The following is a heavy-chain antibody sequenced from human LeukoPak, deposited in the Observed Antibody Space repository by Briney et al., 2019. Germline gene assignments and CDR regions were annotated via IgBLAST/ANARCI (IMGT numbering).Heavy chain of an antibody. V-gene: IGHV1-69*13. Sequence: SVKVSCKASGGTFSSYAISWVRQAPGQGLEWMGGIIPIFGTANYAQKFQGRVTITADESTSTAYMELSSLRSEDTAVYYCAFAEQYIENWFDPWGQGTLVTVSS. CDR1: GGTFSSYA. CDR2: IIPIFGTA. CDR3: AFAEQYIENWFDP. D-gene: IGHD4-11*01. J-gene: IGHJ5*02.